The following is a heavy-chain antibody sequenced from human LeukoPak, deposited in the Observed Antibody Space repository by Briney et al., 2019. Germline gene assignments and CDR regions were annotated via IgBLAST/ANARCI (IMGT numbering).Heavy chain of an antibody. CDR2: ISSNYGRII. CDR3: ARYDSEAFDV. Sequence: GGSLRLSCAASVFSFSSYYMTWIRQAPGKGLDWLSYISSNYGRIIYYSDSVKCRFTISRYNTKNSLVLQLIRVRVGDSAVYYWARYDSEAFDVWGQGTVVTVSP. CDR1: VFSFSSYY. V-gene: IGHV3-11*04. D-gene: IGHD2-21*02. J-gene: IGHJ3*01.